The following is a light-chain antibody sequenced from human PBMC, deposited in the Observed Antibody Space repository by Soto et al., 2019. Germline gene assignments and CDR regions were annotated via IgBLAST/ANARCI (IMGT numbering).Light chain of an antibody. CDR2: GAS. J-gene: IGKJ1*01. Sequence: EIVLTKSPGTLSLSPGERATLSCRASQTVTSTYLAWYQQKPGQAPRLLIYGASSRATGIPDRFSGSGSGTDFTLTISRVEPDDFAVYLCQQYAISPVWTFGQGTRVEMK. CDR3: QQYAISPVWT. V-gene: IGKV3-20*01. CDR1: QTVTSTY.